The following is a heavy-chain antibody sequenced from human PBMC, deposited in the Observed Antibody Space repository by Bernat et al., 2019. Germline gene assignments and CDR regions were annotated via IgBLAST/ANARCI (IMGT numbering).Heavy chain of an antibody. CDR3: ANPYYYDSSGYFGYFDY. J-gene: IGHJ4*02. Sequence: QVQLQESGPGLVKPSGTLSLTCAVSGGSISSSNWWSWVRQPPGKGLEWIGEIYHSGSTNYNPSLKSRVTISVDKSKNQFSLKLSSVTAADTAVYYCANPYYYDSSGYFGYFDYWGQGTLVTVSS. D-gene: IGHD3-22*01. CDR1: GGSISSSNW. CDR2: IYHSGST. V-gene: IGHV4-4*02.